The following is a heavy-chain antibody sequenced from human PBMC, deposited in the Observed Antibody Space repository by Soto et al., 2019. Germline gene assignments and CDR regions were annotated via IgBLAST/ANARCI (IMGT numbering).Heavy chain of an antibody. CDR2: IKEDGGVK. V-gene: IGHV3-7*04. D-gene: IGHD2-2*01. Sequence: PGGSLRLSCAASGFTFSTYWMSWVRHAPGKGPEFVANIKEDGGVKNYVDSVRGRFTISRDNAKNSVYLQMNSLRSEDTAVYYCARDPGSSAFDIWGQGAVVT. J-gene: IGHJ3*02. CDR1: GFTFSTYW. CDR3: ARDPGSSAFDI.